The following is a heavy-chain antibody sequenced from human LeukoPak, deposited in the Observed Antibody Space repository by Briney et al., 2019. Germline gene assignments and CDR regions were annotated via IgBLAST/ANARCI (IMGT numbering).Heavy chain of an antibody. CDR1: GYTFTSYG. J-gene: IGHJ3*02. CDR2: ISAYNGNT. Sequence: GASVKVSCKASGYTFTSYGISWVRQAPGQGLEWMGWISAYNGNTNYAQKFQGRVTITVDKSTSTAYMELSSLRSEDTAVYYCARDLTRITMIVVVADDAFDIWGQGTMVTVSS. D-gene: IGHD3-22*01. CDR3: ARDLTRITMIVVVADDAFDI. V-gene: IGHV1-18*01.